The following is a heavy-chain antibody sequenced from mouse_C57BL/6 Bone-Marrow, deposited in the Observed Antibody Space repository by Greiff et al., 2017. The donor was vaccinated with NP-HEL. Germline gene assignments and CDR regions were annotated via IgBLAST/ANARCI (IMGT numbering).Heavy chain of an antibody. J-gene: IGHJ4*01. D-gene: IGHD2-1*01. CDR3: TVYYGNYFYYAMDY. V-gene: IGHV1-15*01. Sequence: VQLQQSGAELVRPGASVTLSCKASGYTFTDYEMHWVKQTPVHGLEWIGAIDPETGGTAYNQKFKGKAILTAVKSSSTAYMERRSLTSEDSAVYYCTVYYGNYFYYAMDYWGQGTSVTVSS. CDR2: IDPETGGT. CDR1: GYTFTDYE.